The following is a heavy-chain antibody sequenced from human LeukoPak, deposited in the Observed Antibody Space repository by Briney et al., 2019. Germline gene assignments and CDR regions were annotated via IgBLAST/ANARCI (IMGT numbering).Heavy chain of an antibody. D-gene: IGHD6-19*01. Sequence: PSETLSLTCTVSGGSISSYYWSWIRQPPGKGLEWIGYIYYSGSTNYSPPLKSRVTISVDTSKNQFSLKLSSVTAADTAVYYCARHWLTDPFDIWGQGTMVTVSS. CDR1: GGSISSYY. CDR2: IYYSGST. CDR3: ARHWLTDPFDI. V-gene: IGHV4-59*08. J-gene: IGHJ3*02.